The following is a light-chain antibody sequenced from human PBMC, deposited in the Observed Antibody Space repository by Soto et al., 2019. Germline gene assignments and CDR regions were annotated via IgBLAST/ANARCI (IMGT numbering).Light chain of an antibody. V-gene: IGKV3-20*01. CDR2: GAS. CDR3: QQYGSSRFT. J-gene: IGKJ3*01. CDR1: QSISSSY. Sequence: EIVFTHSPGTLSLSPGERATLSCRASQSISSSYLAWYQQKPGQAPRLLVYGASSGATGIPDRFSGSGSGTDFTLTISRLEPEDFAVYYCQQYGSSRFTFGPGTKVDIK.